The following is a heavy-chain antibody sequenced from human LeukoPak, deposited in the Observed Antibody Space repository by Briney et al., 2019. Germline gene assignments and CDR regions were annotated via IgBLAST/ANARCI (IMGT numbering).Heavy chain of an antibody. CDR1: GFTPTNYL. J-gene: IGHJ3*02. Sequence: GRSLRLSCAASGFTPTNYLMSWVRQAAGKGREGVANIKQDGTEKYYVDSVKGRFTICRDNAKNSLYLQMNSLRAEDTAVYYCARGGDSGVFDIWGQGKVVTVSS. CDR3: ARGGDSGVFDI. V-gene: IGHV3-7*01. CDR2: IKQDGTEK. D-gene: IGHD3-10*01.